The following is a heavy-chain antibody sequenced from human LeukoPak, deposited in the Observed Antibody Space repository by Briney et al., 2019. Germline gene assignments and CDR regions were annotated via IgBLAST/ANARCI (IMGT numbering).Heavy chain of an antibody. CDR1: RFTFSNYG. D-gene: IGHD6-19*01. V-gene: IGHV3-48*02. J-gene: IGHJ6*02. CDR2: MSSSSDTI. CDR3: ARDEAVAGTYYYYYGMDV. Sequence: GGSLRLSCAASRFTFSNYGVNWVRQAPGRGRGWVSYMSSSSDTIYYADSVKGRFTISRDNAKNSLYLQMNSLRDEDAAVYYCARDEAVAGTYYYYYGMDVWGQGTTVTVSS.